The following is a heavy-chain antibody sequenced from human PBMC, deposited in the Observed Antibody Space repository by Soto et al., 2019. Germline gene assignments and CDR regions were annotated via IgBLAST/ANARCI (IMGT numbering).Heavy chain of an antibody. J-gene: IGHJ4*02. CDR2: ISGSGGTK. CDR1: GIPFSDFA. Sequence: GGSLRLSCAASGIPFSDFAMSWVRQAPGKGLEWVAAISGSGGTKFYADSLKGRLTISRDNSKSTLYLQMDTLRVEDTAVYYCATPGLYYFDSTGTFDYWGQGTMVTVSS. D-gene: IGHD3-22*01. CDR3: ATPGLYYFDSTGTFDY. V-gene: IGHV3-23*01.